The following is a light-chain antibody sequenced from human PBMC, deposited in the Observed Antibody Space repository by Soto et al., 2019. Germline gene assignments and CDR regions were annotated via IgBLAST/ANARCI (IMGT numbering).Light chain of an antibody. CDR3: QQYHTYSWT. CDR2: DAS. V-gene: IGKV1-5*01. J-gene: IGKJ1*01. CDR1: QSIGRW. Sequence: DIQMTQSPSTLSVSLGDIVTITCRASQSIGRWLAWYQQKPARPPTLLLFDASSLQSGVPSGFFGIESCARVSLTIIGLLPSDVATDYCQQYHTYSWTFGQGTKVDI.